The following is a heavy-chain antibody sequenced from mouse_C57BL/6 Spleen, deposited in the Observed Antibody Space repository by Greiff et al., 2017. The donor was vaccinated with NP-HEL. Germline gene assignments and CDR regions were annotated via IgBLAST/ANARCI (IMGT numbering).Heavy chain of an antibody. V-gene: IGHV1-61*01. D-gene: IGHD3-2*02. CDR3: ARWDSSGYYFDY. CDR1: GYTFTSYW. J-gene: IGHJ2*01. Sequence: VQLQQPGAELVRPGSSVKLSCKASGYTFTSYWMDWVKQRPGQGLEWIGNIYPSDSETHYNQKFKDKATLTVDKSSSTAYMQLSSLTSEDSAVYYCARWDSSGYYFDYWGQGTTLTVSS. CDR2: IYPSDSET.